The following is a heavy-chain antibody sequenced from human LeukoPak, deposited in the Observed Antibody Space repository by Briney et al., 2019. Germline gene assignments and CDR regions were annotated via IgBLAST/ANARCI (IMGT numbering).Heavy chain of an antibody. CDR1: GGSISSSSYY. J-gene: IGHJ4*02. D-gene: IGHD1-7*01. CDR3: ARQGTTVY. CDR2: IYYSGCT. V-gene: IGHV4-39*01. Sequence: SETLSLTCTVSGGSISSSSYYWGWIRQPPGKGLEWIGSIYYSGCTYYNPSLKSRVTISVDTSKNQFSLKLSSVTAADTAVYYCARQGTTVYWGQGTLVTVSS.